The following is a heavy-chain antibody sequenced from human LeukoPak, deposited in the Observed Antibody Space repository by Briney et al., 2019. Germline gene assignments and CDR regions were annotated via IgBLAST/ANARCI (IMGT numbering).Heavy chain of an antibody. CDR2: IYYSGST. J-gene: IGHJ5*02. CDR3: ARTIIAAAGTSWFDP. D-gene: IGHD6-13*01. V-gene: IGHV4-59*01. CDR1: GGSISSYY. Sequence: SETLSLTCTASGGSISSYYWSWIRQPPGKGLEWIGYIYYSGSTNYNPSLKSRVTISVDTSKNQFSLKLSSVTAADTAVYYCARTIIAAAGTSWFDPWGQGTLVTVSS.